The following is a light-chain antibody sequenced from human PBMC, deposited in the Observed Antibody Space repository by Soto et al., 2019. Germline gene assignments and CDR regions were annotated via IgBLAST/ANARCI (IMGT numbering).Light chain of an antibody. J-gene: IGLJ1*01. CDR3: CSYAGRYTYV. CDR1: SSDVGGYNY. Sequence: QSFLTQPRSVSGSPGRSVAISCTGTSSDVGGYNYVSWYQQHPGKAPKVMIFDVNKRPSGVPDRFSGSKSGNTASLTISGLQAEDEADYYCCSYAGRYTYVFGTGTKVTVL. CDR2: DVN. V-gene: IGLV2-11*01.